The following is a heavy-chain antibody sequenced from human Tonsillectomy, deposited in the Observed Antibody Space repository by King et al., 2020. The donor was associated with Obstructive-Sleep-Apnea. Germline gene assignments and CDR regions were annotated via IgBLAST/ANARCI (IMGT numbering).Heavy chain of an antibody. D-gene: IGHD5-18*01. CDR1: GGSISSYY. Sequence: QLQESGPGLVKPSETLSLTCTVSGGSISSYYWSWIRQPPGEGLEWIGYIDYSGSTNYNPSLKSRVTISVDTSKNQFSLKLSSVTAADTSVYYCAKSTGAYSYGFYYGMDVWGQGTTVTVSS. CDR2: IDYSGST. J-gene: IGHJ6*02. CDR3: AKSTGAYSYGFYYGMDV. V-gene: IGHV4-59*01.